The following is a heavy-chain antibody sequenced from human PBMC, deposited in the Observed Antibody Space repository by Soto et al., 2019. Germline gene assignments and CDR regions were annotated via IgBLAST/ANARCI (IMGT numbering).Heavy chain of an antibody. CDR3: ARMSRNHYDILTRRGYYMDV. D-gene: IGHD3-9*01. Sequence: PSETLCLTCAVSSGSISSSNWWCWVRQPPGKGLEWIGEIYHSGSTNYNPSLKSRVTISVDKSKNQFSLKLSSVTAADTAVYYCARMSRNHYDILTRRGYYMDVWGKGTTVTVSS. V-gene: IGHV4-4*02. J-gene: IGHJ6*03. CDR2: IYHSGST. CDR1: SGSISSSNW.